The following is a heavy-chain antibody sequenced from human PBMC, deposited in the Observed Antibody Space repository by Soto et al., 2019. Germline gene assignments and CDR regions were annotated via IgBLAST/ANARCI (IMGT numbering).Heavy chain of an antibody. D-gene: IGHD3-22*01. Sequence: QVQLVQSGAEVKKPGSSVQVSCKASGGTFSSYTISWVRQAPGQGLEWMGRIIPILGIANYAPKFQGRVTITADKATSTAYLELSSLRSEDTAVYYCAREGEGIMIVSWGQGPLVNV. V-gene: IGHV1-69*08. J-gene: IGHJ4*02. CDR1: GGTFSSYT. CDR3: AREGEGIMIVS. CDR2: IIPILGIA.